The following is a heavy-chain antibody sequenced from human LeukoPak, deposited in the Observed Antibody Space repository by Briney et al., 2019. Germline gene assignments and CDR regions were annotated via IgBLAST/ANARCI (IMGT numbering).Heavy chain of an antibody. CDR3: ARGFMSHAFDI. CDR1: GGSISSYY. J-gene: IGHJ3*02. V-gene: IGHV4-59*01. Sequence: PSETLSLTCTVSGGSISSYYWSWIRQPPGKGLEWIGYIYYSGSTNYNPSLKSQVTISVDTSKNQFSQKLTSVTATDTAVYYCARGFMSHAFDIWGQGTMVTVSS. D-gene: IGHD3-10*02. CDR2: IYYSGST.